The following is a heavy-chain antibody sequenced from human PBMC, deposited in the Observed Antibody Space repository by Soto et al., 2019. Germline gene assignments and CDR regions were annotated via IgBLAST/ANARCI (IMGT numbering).Heavy chain of an antibody. V-gene: IGHV1-24*01. Sequence: ASVKVSCKVSGYTLTELSMHWVRQAPGKGLEWMGGFDPEDGETIYAQKFQGRVTMTEDTSTDTAYMELSSLRSEDTAVYYCATLPSGTTVTTLYFQHWGQGTLVTVS. D-gene: IGHD4-17*01. J-gene: IGHJ1*01. CDR3: ATLPSGTTVTTLYFQH. CDR1: GYTLTELS. CDR2: FDPEDGET.